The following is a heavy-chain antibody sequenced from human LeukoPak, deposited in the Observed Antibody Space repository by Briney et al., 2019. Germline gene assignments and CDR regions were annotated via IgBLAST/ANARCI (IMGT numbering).Heavy chain of an antibody. V-gene: IGHV4-59*08. J-gene: IGHJ4*02. CDR3: ARRQDYYDTSGYSYCFDY. CDR1: GGSFSGYY. D-gene: IGHD3-22*01. Sequence: SETLSLTCAVYGGSFSGYYWSWIRQPPGKGLEWIGYIYYSGSTNYNPSLKSRVTISVDTSKNQFSLKLSSVTAADTAVYYCARRQDYYDTSGYSYCFDYWGQGTLVTVSS. CDR2: IYYSGST.